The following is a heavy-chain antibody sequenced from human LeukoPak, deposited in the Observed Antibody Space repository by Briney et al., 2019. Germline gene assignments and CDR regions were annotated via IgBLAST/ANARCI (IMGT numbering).Heavy chain of an antibody. D-gene: IGHD6-6*01. CDR2: IYYSGST. J-gene: IGHJ4*02. CDR3: ASDKRPFDY. CDR1: GGSVNTSSYF. Sequence: SETLSLTCTVSGGSVNTSSYFWGWIRQPPGKGLEWIGNIYYSGSTYYNPSLRSRVTISVDTSKNQFSLRLSSVTAADTAVYYCASDKRPFDYWGQGTLVTVSS. V-gene: IGHV4-39*01.